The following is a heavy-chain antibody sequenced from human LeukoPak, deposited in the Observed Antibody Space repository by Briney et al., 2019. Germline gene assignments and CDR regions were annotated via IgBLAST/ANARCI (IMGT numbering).Heavy chain of an antibody. J-gene: IGHJ4*02. Sequence: ASVKVSCKASGYTCTSYGISWVRQAPGQGREWRGWISAYNGNTNYAQKLQGRVTMTTDTPTSTAYMELRSLRSDDTAVYYCARDTHYYDSSSGYWGQGTLVTVSS. V-gene: IGHV1-18*01. CDR1: GYTCTSYG. CDR2: ISAYNGNT. D-gene: IGHD3-22*01. CDR3: ARDTHYYDSSSGY.